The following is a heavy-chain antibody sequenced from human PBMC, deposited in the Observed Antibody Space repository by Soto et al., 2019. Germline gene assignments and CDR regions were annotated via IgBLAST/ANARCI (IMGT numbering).Heavy chain of an antibody. CDR1: GFTVSSNY. V-gene: IGHV3-66*03. Sequence: GGSLRLSCAASGFTVSSNYMSWVRQAPGKGLEWVSVIYSCGSTYYADPVKGRFTISRDNAKNSLYLQMNSLRAEDTAVYYCARVAGCGGDCYYYYGMDVWGQGTTVTVSS. J-gene: IGHJ6*02. D-gene: IGHD2-21*02. CDR2: IYSCGST. CDR3: ARVAGCGGDCYYYYGMDV.